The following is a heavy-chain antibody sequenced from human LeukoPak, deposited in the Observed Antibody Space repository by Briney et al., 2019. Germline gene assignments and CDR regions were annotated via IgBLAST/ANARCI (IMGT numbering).Heavy chain of an antibody. Sequence: ASVKVSCKASGGTFSSYAISWVRQAPGQGLGWMGRIIPIFGIANYAQKFQGRVTITADKSTSTAYMELSSLRSEDTAVYYCARPRYCSSTSCSFDYWGQGTLVTVSS. J-gene: IGHJ4*02. V-gene: IGHV1-69*04. CDR3: ARPRYCSSTSCSFDY. CDR2: IIPIFGIA. CDR1: GGTFSSYA. D-gene: IGHD2-2*01.